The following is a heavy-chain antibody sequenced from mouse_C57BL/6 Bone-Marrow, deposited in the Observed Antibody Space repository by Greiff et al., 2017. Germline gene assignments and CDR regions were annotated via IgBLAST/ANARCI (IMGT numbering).Heavy chain of an antibody. J-gene: IGHJ2*01. D-gene: IGHD2-2*01. Sequence: EVKLQESGGGLVQPGGSLSLSCAASGFTFTDYYMSWVRQPPGKALEWLGFIRNKANGYTTEYSASVKGRFTISRDNSQSILYLQMNALRAEDSATYYCARYEGGYPFDYWGQGTTLTVSS. CDR2: IRNKANGYTT. CDR1: GFTFTDYY. V-gene: IGHV7-3*01. CDR3: ARYEGGYPFDY.